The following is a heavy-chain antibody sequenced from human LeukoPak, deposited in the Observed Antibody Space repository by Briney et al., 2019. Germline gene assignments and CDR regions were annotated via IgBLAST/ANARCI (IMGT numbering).Heavy chain of an antibody. D-gene: IGHD6-13*01. J-gene: IGHJ4*02. Sequence: GGSLRLSCAASGFTFSSYAMHWVRQAPGKGLEGVAVISYDGNNKFYADSVKGRFTISRDNSKNTLSLEMTSLRPEDTALYYCARVLAAPGNCWGQGTLVTVSS. CDR2: ISYDGNNK. CDR3: ARVLAAPGNC. V-gene: IGHV3-30*04. CDR1: GFTFSSYA.